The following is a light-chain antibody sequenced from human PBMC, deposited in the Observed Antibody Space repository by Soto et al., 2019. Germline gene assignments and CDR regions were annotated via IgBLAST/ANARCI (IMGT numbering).Light chain of an antibody. J-gene: IGLJ1*01. CDR3: LLSYNGPYV. CDR2: DTT. CDR1: TGAVTNGHY. V-gene: IGLV7-46*01. Sequence: QAVLTQDPSLTVSPGGTVTLTCVFSTGAVTNGHYPYWFQQKPGQAPRTLIYDTTNRHSWTPARFSGSLLGGKAALTLSGAQPEDEAEYYCLLSYNGPYVFGTGTKVTVL.